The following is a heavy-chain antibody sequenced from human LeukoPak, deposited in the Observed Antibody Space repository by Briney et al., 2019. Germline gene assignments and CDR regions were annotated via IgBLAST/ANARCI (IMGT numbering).Heavy chain of an antibody. CDR1: GFTFSSYA. CDR2: ISYDGSNK. J-gene: IGHJ5*01. Sequence: GRSLRLSCAASGFTFSSYAMHWVRQAPGKGLEWVAVISYDGSNKYYADSVKGRFTISRDTSKNTLYLQMSDLRAEDTAMYFCAKEVWGSAGKSKWFESWGQGTLVTVSS. V-gene: IGHV3-30-3*01. CDR3: AKEVWGSAGKSKWFES. D-gene: IGHD2-15*01.